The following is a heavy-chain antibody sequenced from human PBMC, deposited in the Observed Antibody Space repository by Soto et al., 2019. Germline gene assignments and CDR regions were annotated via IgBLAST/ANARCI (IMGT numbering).Heavy chain of an antibody. CDR2: IDPSDSYT. D-gene: IGHD4-17*01. CDR1: GYSFTSYW. CDR3: ARRGRDGDYGPVNYGMDV. V-gene: IGHV5-10-1*01. J-gene: IGHJ6*02. Sequence: PGESLKISCKGSGYSFTSYWISWVRQMPGKGLEWMGRIDPSDSYTNYSPSFQGHVTISADKSISTAYLQWSSLKASDTAMYYCARRGRDGDYGPVNYGMDVWGQGTTVTVSS.